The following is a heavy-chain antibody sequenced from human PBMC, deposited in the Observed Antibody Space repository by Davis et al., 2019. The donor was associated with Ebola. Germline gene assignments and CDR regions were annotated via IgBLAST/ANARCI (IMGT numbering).Heavy chain of an antibody. CDR1: GFTFSNAW. D-gene: IGHD3-22*01. CDR3: TTYYITMIVVRSY. CDR2: IKTKTDGGTT. V-gene: IGHV3-15*07. Sequence: GRSLRLSCAASGFTFSNAWMNWVRQAPGKGLEWVGRIKTKTDGGTTDYAAPVKGRFTISRDDSKNTLYLQMNSLKTEDTAVYYCTTYYITMIVVRSYWGQGTLVTVSS. J-gene: IGHJ4*02.